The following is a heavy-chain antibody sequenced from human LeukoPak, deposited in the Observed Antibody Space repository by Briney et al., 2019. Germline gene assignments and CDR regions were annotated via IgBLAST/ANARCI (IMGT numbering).Heavy chain of an antibody. CDR2: FYRSGSA. CDR1: GGSISSYY. Sequence: SETLSLTCTVSGGSISSYYWNWIRQPAGKGLEWIGRFYRSGSANYNPSLKSRVTMSVDTSKNQFSLMLTSVTAADTAVYYCASSSFGGSSIIDYWGQGTLVTVYS. J-gene: IGHJ4*02. V-gene: IGHV4-4*07. CDR3: ASSSFGGSSIIDY. D-gene: IGHD6-6*01.